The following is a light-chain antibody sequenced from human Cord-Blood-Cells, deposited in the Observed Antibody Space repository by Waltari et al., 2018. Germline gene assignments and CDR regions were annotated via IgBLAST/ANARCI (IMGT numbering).Light chain of an antibody. CDR3: FSYAGSYLNSL. J-gene: IGLJ3*02. V-gene: IGLV2-11*01. Sequence: QSALTQPRSVSGSPGQSVTISCTGTSSDVGGYNYVSWYQQHPGKAPKRMIYDVSKRPSGVPDRCSCSKSGHTASLTISGLQAEDEADYYCFSYAGSYLNSLFGGGTKLTVL. CDR1: SSDVGGYNY. CDR2: DVS.